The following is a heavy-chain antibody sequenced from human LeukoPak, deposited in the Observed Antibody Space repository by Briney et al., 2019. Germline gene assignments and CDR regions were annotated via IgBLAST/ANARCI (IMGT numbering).Heavy chain of an antibody. CDR3: ARAGSSSWGGAWFDP. D-gene: IGHD6-13*01. Sequence: PGGSLRLSCAASGFTFSSYAMHWVRQAPGKGLEWVAVISYDGSNKYYADSVKGRFTISRDNSKNTLYLQMNSLRAEDTAVYYCARAGSSSWGGAWFDPWGQGTLVTVSS. CDR2: ISYDGSNK. CDR1: GFTFSSYA. V-gene: IGHV3-30*04. J-gene: IGHJ5*02.